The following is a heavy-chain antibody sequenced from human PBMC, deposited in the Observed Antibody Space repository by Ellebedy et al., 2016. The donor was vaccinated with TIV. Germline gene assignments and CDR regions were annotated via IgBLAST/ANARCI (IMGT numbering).Heavy chain of an antibody. J-gene: IGHJ4*02. CDR3: ARDAADTGGKLDY. CDR1: GFTVSSNY. D-gene: IGHD4-23*01. CDR2: IYSDADGGAT. V-gene: IGHV3-53*01. Sequence: PGGSLRLSCAASGFTVSSNYMNWVRQAQGKGLEWVSVIYSDADGGATYYADSVTGRFTISRDNSKNTLSLQMNNLRAEDTAVYYCARDAADTGGKLDYWGQGALVTVSS.